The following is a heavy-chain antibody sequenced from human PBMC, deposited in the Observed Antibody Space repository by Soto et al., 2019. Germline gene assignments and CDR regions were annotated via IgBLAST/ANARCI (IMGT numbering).Heavy chain of an antibody. Sequence: PGGSLRLSCAGSGFTFSAFSMNWVRQAPGKGLEWISYIYGSSSTMYYADSVKGRFSISRDNAKSSLYLQMNNLTHEDTAVYYCARPWQFGDYWGQGTLVTVS. D-gene: IGHD3-10*01. V-gene: IGHV3-48*02. CDR3: ARPWQFGDY. CDR2: IYGSSSTM. J-gene: IGHJ4*02. CDR1: GFTFSAFS.